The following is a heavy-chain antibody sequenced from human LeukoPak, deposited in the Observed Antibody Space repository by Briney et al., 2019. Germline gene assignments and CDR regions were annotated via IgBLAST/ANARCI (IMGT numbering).Heavy chain of an antibody. Sequence: GGSLRLSCAASGFTFSGYSINWVRQAPGKGLEWVSSISSISTYIYYADSVKGRFTISRDNAKNSLYLQMNSLRAEDTAIYYCARLSGRYGPYYFDHWGQGTLVTVSS. CDR3: ARLSGRYGPYYFDH. D-gene: IGHD3-10*01. J-gene: IGHJ4*02. V-gene: IGHV3-21*01. CDR1: GFTFSGYS. CDR2: ISSISTYI.